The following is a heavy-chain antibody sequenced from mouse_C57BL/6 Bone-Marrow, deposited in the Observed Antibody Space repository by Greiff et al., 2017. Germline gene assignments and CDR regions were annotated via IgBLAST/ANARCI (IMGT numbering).Heavy chain of an antibody. Sequence: VQLQQSGPGLVAPSQSLSITCPVSGFSLTSYAISWVRQPQGKGLEWLGVIWTGGGTHYHSALKSRLSISKYNSKSQVVLKMNSLQTDDTARYYCAHLPFYYGSSYLDEGGQGTTLTVSS. V-gene: IGHV2-9-1*01. D-gene: IGHD1-1*01. J-gene: IGHJ2*01. CDR2: IWTGGGT. CDR3: AHLPFYYGSSYLDE. CDR1: GFSLTSYA.